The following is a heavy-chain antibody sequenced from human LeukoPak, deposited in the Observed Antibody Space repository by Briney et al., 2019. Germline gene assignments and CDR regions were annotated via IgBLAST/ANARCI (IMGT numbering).Heavy chain of an antibody. CDR2: ISRSSSHT. J-gene: IGHJ4*02. Sequence: GSLRLSCAASGLTFSDYYMSWIRQASGKGLEWVSYISRSSSHTDYADSVKGRFTISRDNAKNSLYLQMNSLRAEDTAVYYCARGGYSYVFDYWGQGTMVTVSS. CDR3: ARGGYSYVFDY. D-gene: IGHD5-18*01. V-gene: IGHV3-11*03. CDR1: GLTFSDYY.